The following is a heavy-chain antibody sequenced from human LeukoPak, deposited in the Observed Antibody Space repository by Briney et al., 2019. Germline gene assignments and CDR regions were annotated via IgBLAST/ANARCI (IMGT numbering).Heavy chain of an antibody. J-gene: IGHJ5*02. CDR2: IIPIFGTA. D-gene: IGHD2-15*01. V-gene: IGHV1-69*05. Sequence: SVKVSCKASGGTFSSYAISWVRQAPGQGLEGMGGIIPIFGTANYAQKFQGRVTITTDESTSTAYMELSSLRSEDTAVYYCARVGGYCSGGSCYRPPPDWFDPWGQGTLVTVSS. CDR1: GGTFSSYA. CDR3: ARVGGYCSGGSCYRPPPDWFDP.